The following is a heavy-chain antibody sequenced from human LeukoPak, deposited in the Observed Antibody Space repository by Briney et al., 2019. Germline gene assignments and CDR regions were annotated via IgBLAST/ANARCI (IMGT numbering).Heavy chain of an antibody. CDR3: AKDLASGPA. J-gene: IGHJ5*02. D-gene: IGHD3-3*02. CDR1: GFTFSSYG. CDR2: ISYDGSNK. Sequence: GGSLRLSCAASGFTFSSYGMHWVRQAPGKGLEWVAVISYDGSNKYYADSVKGRFTISRDNSKNTLYLQMNSLRAEDTAVYYCAKDLASGPAWGQGTLVTVSS. V-gene: IGHV3-30*18.